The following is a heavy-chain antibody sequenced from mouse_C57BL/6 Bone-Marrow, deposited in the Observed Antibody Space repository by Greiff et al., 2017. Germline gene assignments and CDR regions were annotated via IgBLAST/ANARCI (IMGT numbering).Heavy chain of an antibody. V-gene: IGHV1-80*01. D-gene: IGHD2-5*01. CDR1: GYAFSSYW. J-gene: IGHJ4*01. Sequence: QVQLQQSGAELVKPGASVKISCKASGYAFSSYWMNWVKQRPGKGLEWIGQIYPGDGDTNYNGKFKGKATLTADKSSSTAYMQLSSLTSEDAAVYFCARSRAYYSNDYYAMDYWGQGTSVTVSS. CDR3: ARSRAYYSNDYYAMDY. CDR2: IYPGDGDT.